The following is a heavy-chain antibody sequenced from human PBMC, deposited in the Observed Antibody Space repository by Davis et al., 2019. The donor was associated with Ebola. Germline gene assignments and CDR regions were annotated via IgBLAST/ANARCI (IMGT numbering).Heavy chain of an antibody. Sequence: ASVKVSCKASGYTFTNYGLSWVRQAPGQGLEWMGWISVYNGNTKYAQKAQGRVTMTTDTSTSTAYMELRSLRSDDTAVYYCARNSGWNYFYYSMDVWGQGTTVTVSS. D-gene: IGHD6-19*01. CDR2: ISVYNGNT. CDR1: GYTFTNYG. J-gene: IGHJ6*02. CDR3: ARNSGWNYFYYSMDV. V-gene: IGHV1-18*01.